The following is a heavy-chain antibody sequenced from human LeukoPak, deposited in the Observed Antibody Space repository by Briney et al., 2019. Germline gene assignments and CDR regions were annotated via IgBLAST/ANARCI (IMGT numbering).Heavy chain of an antibody. V-gene: IGHV3-30*03. D-gene: IGHD6-25*01. Sequence: GSLKLSFSASGFTLRRYCIDWVRQAPGKGLEWVAFISYDRSETYYADSVKGRFSISRDNSKNTVYLQMNSLRTEDRAVYYCAREGGYYFDHWGQGTLVTVSS. J-gene: IGHJ4*02. CDR2: ISYDRSET. CDR1: GFTLRRYC. CDR3: AREGGYYFDH.